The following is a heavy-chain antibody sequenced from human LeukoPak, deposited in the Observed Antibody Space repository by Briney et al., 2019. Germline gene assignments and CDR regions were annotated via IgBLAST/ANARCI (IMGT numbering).Heavy chain of an antibody. V-gene: IGHV4-30-2*01. CDR3: ARRGRVAARGRDYYYYGMDV. CDR2: IYHSGSS. CDR1: GGSISSYGYS. D-gene: IGHD6-6*01. J-gene: IGHJ6*02. Sequence: PSETLSLTCAVSGGSISSYGYSWIWIRQPPGMDLEWIMYIYHSGSSYYNPSLKSRITISVDRSKNQFSLKLSSVTAADTAVYYCARRGRVAARGRDYYYYGMDVWGQGTTVTVSS.